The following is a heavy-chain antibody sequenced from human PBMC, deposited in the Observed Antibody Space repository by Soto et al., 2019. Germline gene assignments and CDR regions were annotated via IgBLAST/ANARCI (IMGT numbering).Heavy chain of an antibody. CDR3: AHTVARGAYWETFNY. Sequence: QITLKESGPTLVKPTQTLTLTCTVSGFSLTTNGVGVGWFRQPPGKALEWLALIYRDDDKRYRPSLKTRVTITKDNTKNQLVLTMTNMDPVDTATYYCAHTVARGAYWETFNYWGQGTLVTVSS. D-gene: IGHD1-26*01. CDR1: GFSLTTNGVG. CDR2: IYRDDDK. J-gene: IGHJ4*02. V-gene: IGHV2-5*02.